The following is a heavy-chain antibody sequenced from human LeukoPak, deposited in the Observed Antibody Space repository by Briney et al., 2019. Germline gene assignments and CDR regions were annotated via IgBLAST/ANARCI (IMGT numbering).Heavy chain of an antibody. Sequence: GGSLRLSCAASGFTFSSYAMSWVRQAPGKGLEWVSAISASGGSTYYADTVKGRFTISRDNSKNTLYLQMSSLRAEDTAVYYCAKATRYCSGGSCYSFYYYGMDVWGQGTTVTVSS. CDR3: AKATRYCSGGSCYSFYYYGMDV. D-gene: IGHD2-15*01. CDR1: GFTFSSYA. V-gene: IGHV3-23*01. J-gene: IGHJ6*02. CDR2: ISASGGST.